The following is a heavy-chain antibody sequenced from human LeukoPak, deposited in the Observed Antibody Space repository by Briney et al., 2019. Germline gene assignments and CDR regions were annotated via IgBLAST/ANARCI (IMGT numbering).Heavy chain of an antibody. V-gene: IGHV1-69*05. CDR2: IIPIFGTA. D-gene: IGHD6-13*01. J-gene: IGHJ5*02. CDR1: GGTFSSYA. Sequence: SVKVSCKASGGTFSSYAISWERQAPGQGLEWMGGIIPIFGTANYAQKFQGRVTITTDESTSTAYMELSSLRSEDTAVYYCARGIAALLDWFDPWGQGTLVTVSS. CDR3: ARGIAALLDWFDP.